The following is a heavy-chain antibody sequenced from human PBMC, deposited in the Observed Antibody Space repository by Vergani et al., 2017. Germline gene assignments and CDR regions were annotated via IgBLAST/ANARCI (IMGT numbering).Heavy chain of an antibody. J-gene: IGHJ3*02. Sequence: EVQLVESGGGLVQPGGSLRLSCAASGFTFSSYEMNWVRQAPGKGLEWVSSISSSSSYIYYADSVKGRFTISRDNAKNSLYLQMNSLRAEDTAVYYCARDRVVGGTHDAFDIWGQGTMVTVSS. D-gene: IGHD2-2*01. CDR1: GFTFSSYE. CDR3: ARDRVVGGTHDAFDI. V-gene: IGHV3-21*04. CDR2: ISSSSSYI.